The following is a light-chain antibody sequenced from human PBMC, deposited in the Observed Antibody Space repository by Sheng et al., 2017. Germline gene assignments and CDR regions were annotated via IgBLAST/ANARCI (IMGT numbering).Light chain of an antibody. CDR1: SSNIGSHY. Sequence: QSVLTQPPSVSAAPGQKVTISCSGSSSNIGSHYVSWYQQLPGTAPKLLIYDKNRRPSGIPDRFSGSKSGASATLGITGLQTGDEADYYCGTWDSSLSDVVFGGGTKVTVL. CDR2: DKN. CDR3: GTWDSSLSDVV. V-gene: IGLV1-51*01. J-gene: IGLJ2*01.